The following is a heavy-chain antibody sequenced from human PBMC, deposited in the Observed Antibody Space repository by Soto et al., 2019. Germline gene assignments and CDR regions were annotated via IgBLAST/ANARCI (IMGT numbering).Heavy chain of an antibody. V-gene: IGHV1-2*02. Sequence: ASVKVSCKTSGDSFNDYYIHWVRQAPGQGLEWMGWINPNGGATKYAQKFQGRVTVTRDTSIRTVYMELSSLRSDDTAVYYCAREIGGATPTFDYYSFYMDVWGKGTTVTVSS. J-gene: IGHJ6*03. CDR2: INPNGGAT. CDR1: GDSFNDYY. D-gene: IGHD3-16*01. CDR3: AREIGGATPTFDYYSFYMDV.